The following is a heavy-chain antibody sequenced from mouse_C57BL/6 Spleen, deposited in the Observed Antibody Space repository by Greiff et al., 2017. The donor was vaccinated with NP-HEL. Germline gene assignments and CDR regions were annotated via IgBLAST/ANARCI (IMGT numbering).Heavy chain of an antibody. Sequence: EVKLQESGPGLVKPSQSLSLTCSVTGYSITSGYYWNWIRQFPGNKLEWMGYISYDGSNNYNPSLKNRISITRDTSKNQFFLKLNSVTTEDTATYYCASVYYDYDGGASFDYWGQGTTLTVSS. CDR2: ISYDGSN. CDR1: GYSITSGYY. CDR3: ASVYYDYDGGASFDY. J-gene: IGHJ2*01. V-gene: IGHV3-6*01. D-gene: IGHD2-4*01.